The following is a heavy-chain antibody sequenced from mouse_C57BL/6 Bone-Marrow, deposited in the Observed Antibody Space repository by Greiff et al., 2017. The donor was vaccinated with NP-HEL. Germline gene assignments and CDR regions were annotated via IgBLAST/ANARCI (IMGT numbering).Heavy chain of an antibody. CDR1: GFTFSSYA. D-gene: IGHD1-1*01. CDR3: ARYYYGSRGDAMDY. CDR2: ISDGGSYT. J-gene: IGHJ4*01. V-gene: IGHV5-4*01. Sequence: EVQGVESGGGLVKPGGSLKLSCAASGFTFSSYAMSWVRQTPEKRLEWVATISDGGSYTYYPDNVKGRFTISRDNAKNNLYLQMSHLKSEDTAMYYCARYYYGSRGDAMDYWGQGTSVTVSS.